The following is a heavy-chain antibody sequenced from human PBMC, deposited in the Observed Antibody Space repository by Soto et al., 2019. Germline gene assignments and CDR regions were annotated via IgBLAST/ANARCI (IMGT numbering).Heavy chain of an antibody. J-gene: IGHJ5*02. V-gene: IGHV4-31*03. CDR2: IYYSGST. CDR3: ARDVGGPNWFDP. Sequence: SETLSLTCTVSGGSISSGGYYWSWIRQHPGKGLEWIGYIYYSGSTYYNPSPKSRVTISVDTSKNQFSLKLSSVTAADTAVYYCARDVGGPNWFDPWGQGTLVTVSS. CDR1: GGSISSGGYY. D-gene: IGHD2-15*01.